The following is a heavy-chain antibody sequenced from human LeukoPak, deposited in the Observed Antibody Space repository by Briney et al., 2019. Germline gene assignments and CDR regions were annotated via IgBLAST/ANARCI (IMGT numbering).Heavy chain of an antibody. CDR3: AVPEIVGATVEAFDI. CDR1: GYTLTELS. Sequence: ASVKVSCKVSGYTLTELSMHWVRQAPGKGLEWMGGFDPEDGETIYAQKFQGRVTMTEDTSTDTAYMELSSLRSEDTAVYYCAVPEIVGATVEAFDIWGQGTMVTVSS. CDR2: FDPEDGET. V-gene: IGHV1-24*01. D-gene: IGHD1-26*01. J-gene: IGHJ3*02.